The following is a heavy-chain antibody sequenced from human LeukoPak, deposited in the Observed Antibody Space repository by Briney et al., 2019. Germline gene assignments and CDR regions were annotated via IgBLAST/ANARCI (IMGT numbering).Heavy chain of an antibody. J-gene: IGHJ4*02. CDR3: ARDRGEPWLEPIDY. D-gene: IGHD6-19*01. V-gene: IGHV3-30*04. CDR2: ISYDGSNK. CDR1: GFTFSSYA. Sequence: GGSLRLSCAASGFTFSSYAMHWVRQAPGKGLEWVAVISYDGSNKYYADSVKGRFTISRDNSKNTLYLQMNRLRAEDTAVYYCARDRGEPWLEPIDYWGQGTLVTVSS.